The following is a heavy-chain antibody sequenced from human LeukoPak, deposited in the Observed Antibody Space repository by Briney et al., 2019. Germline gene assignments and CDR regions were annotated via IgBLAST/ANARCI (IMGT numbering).Heavy chain of an antibody. V-gene: IGHV3-53*01. Sequence: GGSLRLSCTVSGFTVSSNSVSWVRQAPGKGLEWVSFIYSGGNTLYSDSVKGRFTISRDNSKNTLYLQMNSLRAEDTAVYYCARVTYGSGTYGAFDYWGQGTLVTVSS. CDR2: IYSGGNT. D-gene: IGHD3-10*01. J-gene: IGHJ4*02. CDR3: ARVTYGSGTYGAFDY. CDR1: GFTVSSNS.